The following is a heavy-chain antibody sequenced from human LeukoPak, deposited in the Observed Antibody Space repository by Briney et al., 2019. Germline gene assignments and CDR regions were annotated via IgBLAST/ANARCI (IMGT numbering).Heavy chain of an antibody. D-gene: IGHD3-22*01. CDR2: IIPIFGTA. J-gene: IGHJ4*02. CDR3: ARAPFPDSSGYYFRFDY. CDR1: GGTFSSYA. Sequence: SVKVSCKASGGTFSSYAISWVRQAPGQGLEWMGWIIPIFGTANYAQKFQGRVTITTDESTSTAYMELSSLRSEDTAVYYCARAPFPDSSGYYFRFDYWGQGTLVTVSS. V-gene: IGHV1-69*05.